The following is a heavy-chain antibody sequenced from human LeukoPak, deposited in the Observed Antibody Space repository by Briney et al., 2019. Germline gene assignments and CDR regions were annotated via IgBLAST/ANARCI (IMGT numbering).Heavy chain of an antibody. J-gene: IGHJ4*02. V-gene: IGHV1-2*02. CDR1: GYTFTDYY. CDR2: INPNTGGT. D-gene: IGHD4-17*01. CDR3: ASDHDYGDHSWVYYFDY. Sequence: GASVKVSCKASGYTFTDYYLHWVRQAPGQGLQWMGWINPNTGGTNFAQKFHGRVTMTRDTSISTAYMELSRLRSDDTAVYYCASDHDYGDHSWVYYFDYWGQGTLVTVSS.